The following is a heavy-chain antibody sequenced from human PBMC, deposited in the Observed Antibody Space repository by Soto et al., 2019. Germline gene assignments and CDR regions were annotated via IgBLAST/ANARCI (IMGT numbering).Heavy chain of an antibody. CDR1: GGSIYSYY. D-gene: IGHD3-16*01. CDR3: ARGHNWGGSAFDI. J-gene: IGHJ3*02. Sequence: QVQLQESGPGLVKPSETLSLTCTVSGGSIYSYYWSWIRQPPGKEPEWIGYVYYSGTTNYNPSLKSRVTISVDMSNNQSSLRLTSVTAADTAVYYCARGHNWGGSAFDIWGQGTMVTVSS. CDR2: VYYSGTT. V-gene: IGHV4-59*01.